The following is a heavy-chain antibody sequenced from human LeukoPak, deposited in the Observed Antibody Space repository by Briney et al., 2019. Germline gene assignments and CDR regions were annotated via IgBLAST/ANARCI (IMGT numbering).Heavy chain of an antibody. J-gene: IGHJ4*02. CDR2: ICYSGST. V-gene: IGHV4-39*01. CDR3: ASLAVAGLSEGY. Sequence: TETLSLTCTVSGGSISSDSYYWAWIRQPPGKGLEWIASICYSGSTYYNPSLKSRVTISVDTSRNQFSLKLSSVTAADTAVYYCASLAVAGLSEGYWGQGTLVIVSS. D-gene: IGHD6-19*01. CDR1: GGSISSDSYY.